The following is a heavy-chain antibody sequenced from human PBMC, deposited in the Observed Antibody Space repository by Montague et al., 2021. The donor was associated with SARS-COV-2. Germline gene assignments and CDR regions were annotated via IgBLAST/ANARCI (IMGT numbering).Heavy chain of an antibody. J-gene: IGHJ3*01. V-gene: IGHV4-34*01. CDR2: FNATGSA. D-gene: IGHD3-3*01. CDR3: ARGQVTISGVLIFIPAAGHLDG. CDR1: CPWSVSLY. Sequence: SETLSLTCPVPCPWSVSLYSGADRKSPGLRPRQQLKFNATGSAKKKPSLKGRVTLSRDTSKNQFSLKLQSVTPADTAVDYCARGQVTISGVLIFIPAAGHLDGWGQGTSVTVSS.